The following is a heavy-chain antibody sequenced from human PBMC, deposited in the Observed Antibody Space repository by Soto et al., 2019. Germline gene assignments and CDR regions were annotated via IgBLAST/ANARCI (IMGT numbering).Heavy chain of an antibody. Sequence: PGGSLRLSCAASGFTFSSYAMHWVRQAPGKGLEGVAVISYDGSNKYYADSVKGRFTISRDNPKNTLYLQMNSLRAEDTAVYYCARDTYTIFGVVTPYYGMGVWGQGTTVTVSS. CDR3: ARDTYTIFGVVTPYYGMGV. V-gene: IGHV3-30-3*01. D-gene: IGHD3-3*01. CDR1: GFTFSSYA. CDR2: ISYDGSNK. J-gene: IGHJ6*02.